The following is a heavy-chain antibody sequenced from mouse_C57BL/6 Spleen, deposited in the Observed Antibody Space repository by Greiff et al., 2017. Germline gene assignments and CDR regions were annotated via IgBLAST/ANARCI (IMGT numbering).Heavy chain of an antibody. CDR1: GYSFTGYY. CDR2: INPSTGGA. Sequence: VQLQQSGPELVKPGASVKISCKASGYSFTGYYMNWVKQSPEKSLEWIGEINPSTGGATYNQKFKAKATLTVDKSSSTAYMQLKSLTSEDSAVYYCARYYYFAYWGQGTLVTVSA. J-gene: IGHJ3*01. CDR3: ARYYYFAY. V-gene: IGHV1-42*01. D-gene: IGHD1-1*01.